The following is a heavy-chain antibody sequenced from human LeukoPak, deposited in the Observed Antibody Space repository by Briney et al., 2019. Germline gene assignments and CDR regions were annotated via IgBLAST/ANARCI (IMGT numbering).Heavy chain of an antibody. D-gene: IGHD6-13*01. CDR3: ARDPASGYSTKRYYFDY. CDR2: IYYSGST. V-gene: IGHV4-39*07. J-gene: IGHJ4*02. Sequence: GWVRQPPGEGLEWIGTIYYSGSTYYNPSLKSRVTISVDTSKNQFSLKLSSVTAADTAVYFCARDPASGYSTKRYYFDYWGQGTLVTVSS.